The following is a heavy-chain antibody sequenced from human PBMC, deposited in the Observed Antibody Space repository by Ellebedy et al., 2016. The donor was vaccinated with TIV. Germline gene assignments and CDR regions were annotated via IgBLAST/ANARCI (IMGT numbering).Heavy chain of an antibody. V-gene: IGHV5-10-1*01. D-gene: IGHD1-7*01. CDR3: ARLFLETGTTYGVPGLNWYFDL. J-gene: IGHJ2*01. CDR2: IDPSDSYT. CDR1: GYSFTSYW. Sequence: GESLKISXQGSGYSFTSYWISWVRQMPGKGLEWLGRIDPSDSYTNYSPSFQGHVTISADKSISTAYLQWSSLKASDTAMYYCARLFLETGTTYGVPGLNWYFDLWGRGTLVTVSS.